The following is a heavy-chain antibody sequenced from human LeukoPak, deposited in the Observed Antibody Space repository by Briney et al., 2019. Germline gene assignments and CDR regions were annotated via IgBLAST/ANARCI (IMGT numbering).Heavy chain of an antibody. J-gene: IGHJ4*02. CDR3: ARGPRSQWLVYYY. CDR2: INHSGST. CDR1: GGSISSSGYY. V-gene: IGHV4-39*07. Sequence: SQTLSLTCTVSGGSISSSGYYWSWIRQPPGKGLEWIGEINHSGSTNYNPSLKSRVTISVDTSKNQFSLKLSSVTAADTAVYYCARGPRSQWLVYYYWGQGTLVTVSS. D-gene: IGHD6-19*01.